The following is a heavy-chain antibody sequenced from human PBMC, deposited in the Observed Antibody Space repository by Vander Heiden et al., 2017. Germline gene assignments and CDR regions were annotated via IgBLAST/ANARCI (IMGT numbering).Heavy chain of an antibody. CDR1: GGSFSGYY. Sequence: QVQLQQWGAGLLKPAETLSLTCAGYGGSFSGYYWSWIRQPPGKGLEWIGEINHSGSTNYNPSLKSRVTISVDTSKNQFSLKLSSVTAADTAVYYCARGPLYSSGLGDFDLWGRGTLVTVSS. CDR2: INHSGST. CDR3: ARGPLYSSGLGDFDL. V-gene: IGHV4-34*01. J-gene: IGHJ2*01. D-gene: IGHD6-19*01.